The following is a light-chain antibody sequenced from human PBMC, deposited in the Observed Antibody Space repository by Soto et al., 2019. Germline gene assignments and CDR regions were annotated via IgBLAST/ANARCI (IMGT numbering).Light chain of an antibody. CDR3: QQYNEWPPLT. CDR2: DAS. CDR1: QSINNN. J-gene: IGKJ4*01. V-gene: IGKV3-15*01. Sequence: EIVMTQSPATLSVSPGERATLSCRASQSINNNLVWYQQKPGQAPRLLIYDASTRATGIAGRFSGSGSGTEFTLTISSLQSEDFAVYHCQQYNEWPPLTFGGGTKVQIK.